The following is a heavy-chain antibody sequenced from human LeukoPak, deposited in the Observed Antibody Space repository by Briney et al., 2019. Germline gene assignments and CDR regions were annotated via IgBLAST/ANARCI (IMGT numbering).Heavy chain of an antibody. CDR1: GGSFSGYY. J-gene: IGHJ5*02. CDR2: INHSGST. V-gene: IGHV4-34*01. CDR3: ARVQSRLSWFDP. Sequence: PSETLSLTCAVYGGSFSGYYWSWIRQPPGKGLEWIGEINHSGSTNYNPSLKSRVTISVDTSKNQLSLKLSSVTAADTAVYYCARVQSRLSWFDPWGQGTLVTVSS.